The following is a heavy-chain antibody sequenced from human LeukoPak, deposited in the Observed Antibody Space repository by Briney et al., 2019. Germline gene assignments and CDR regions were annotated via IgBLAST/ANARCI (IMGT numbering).Heavy chain of an antibody. J-gene: IGHJ3*02. Sequence: EWIGEINHSGSTNYNPSLKSRVTISVDTSKNQFSLKLSSVTAADTAVYYCAREGLDAFDIWGQGTMVTVSS. CDR3: AREGLDAFDI. CDR2: INHSGST. D-gene: IGHD5/OR15-5a*01. V-gene: IGHV4-34*01.